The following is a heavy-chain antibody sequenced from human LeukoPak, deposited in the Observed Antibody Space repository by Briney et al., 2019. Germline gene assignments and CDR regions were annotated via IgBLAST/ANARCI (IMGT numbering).Heavy chain of an antibody. CDR3: ARSITMNRGPFGN. Sequence: GGSLRLSCAASGFTVSSNYMNWVRRAPGKGLEWVSIIYSGGSTYYADSVRGRFTISRDNSKNTLLLQMNSLRAEDTAVYYCARSITMNRGPFGNWGQGTLVTVSS. V-gene: IGHV3-53*01. D-gene: IGHD3-10*01. CDR2: IYSGGST. J-gene: IGHJ4*02. CDR1: GFTVSSNY.